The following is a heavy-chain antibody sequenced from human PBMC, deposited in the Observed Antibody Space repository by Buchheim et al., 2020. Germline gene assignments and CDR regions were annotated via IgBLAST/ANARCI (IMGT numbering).Heavy chain of an antibody. CDR3: ARAALPYYYDSSGPGAFQH. J-gene: IGHJ1*01. D-gene: IGHD3-22*01. Sequence: QLQLQESGSGLVKPSQTLSLTCAVSGGSISSGGYSWSWIRQPPGKGLEWIGYIYHSGSTYYNPSLKGRVTISVDRSTNQFSLKLSSVTAADTAVYYCARAALPYYYDSSGPGAFQHWGQGTL. V-gene: IGHV4-30-2*01. CDR2: IYHSGST. CDR1: GGSISSGGYS.